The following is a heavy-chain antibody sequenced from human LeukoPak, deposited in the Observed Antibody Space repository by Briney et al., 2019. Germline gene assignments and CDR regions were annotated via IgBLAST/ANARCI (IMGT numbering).Heavy chain of an antibody. CDR2: IYSGGST. Sequence: GGSLRLSCAASGFTVSSNYMSWVRQAPGKGLEWVSVIYSGGSTYYADSVKGRFTISRDNSKNTLYLQMNSLKAEDTAVYYCARDVSEYSSSSGARDYYYYYVDVWGKGTTVTVSS. CDR3: ARDVSEYSSSSGARDYYYYYVDV. J-gene: IGHJ6*03. D-gene: IGHD6-6*01. V-gene: IGHV3-53*01. CDR1: GFTVSSNY.